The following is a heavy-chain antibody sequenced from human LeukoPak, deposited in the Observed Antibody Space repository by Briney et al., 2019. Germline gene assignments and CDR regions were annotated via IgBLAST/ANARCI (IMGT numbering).Heavy chain of an antibody. J-gene: IGHJ4*02. Sequence: SETLSLTCTVSGGSISSYYWSWIRQPAGKGLEWIGRIYTSGSTNYNASLKSQVSMSVDTSKNQFSLRLSSVTAADTAVFYCARENSGSYREFDYWGQGTLVTVSS. V-gene: IGHV4-4*07. CDR1: GGSISSYY. CDR2: IYTSGST. D-gene: IGHD1-26*01. CDR3: ARENSGSYREFDY.